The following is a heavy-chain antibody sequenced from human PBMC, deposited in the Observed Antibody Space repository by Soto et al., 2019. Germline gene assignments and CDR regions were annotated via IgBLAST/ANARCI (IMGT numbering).Heavy chain of an antibody. CDR2: ICSGSSYI. D-gene: IGHD3-10*01. V-gene: IGHV3-21*01. CDR1: GFTFSGYS. J-gene: IGHJ6*02. Sequence: PGGSLRLSCAASGFTFSGYSMNWVRQAPGKGLEWVSSICSGSSYIYYADSVKGRFTISRDNAKNSLYLQMNSLRAEDTAVYYCARDLSHGSGNYFYYYGMDVWGQGTTVTVSS. CDR3: ARDLSHGSGNYFYYYGMDV.